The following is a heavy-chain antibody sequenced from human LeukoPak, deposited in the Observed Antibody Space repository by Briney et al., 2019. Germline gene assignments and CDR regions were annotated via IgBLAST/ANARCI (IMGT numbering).Heavy chain of an antibody. D-gene: IGHD3-10*01. V-gene: IGHV3-7*01. J-gene: IGHJ5*02. Sequence: PGGSLRLSCAASGFTFSSYWMSWVRQAPGKGLEWVANIKQDGSEKYFMDSLKGRLIISRDNAKNSLHLQMNSLRAEDTAVYYCVKPYYFSSGSLTWGQGTLVTVSS. CDR2: IKQDGSEK. CDR1: GFTFSSYW. CDR3: VKPYYFSSGSLT.